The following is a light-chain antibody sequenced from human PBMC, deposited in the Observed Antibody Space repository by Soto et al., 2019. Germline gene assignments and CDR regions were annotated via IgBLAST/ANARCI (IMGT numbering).Light chain of an antibody. CDR1: SSDVGGYNY. CDR3: RAYAGSRTV. J-gene: IGLJ1*01. CDR2: EVN. V-gene: IGLV2-8*01. Sequence: QSALTQPPSASGSPGQSVAISCTGTSSDVGGYNYVSWYQQHPGKAPKLMIYEVNKRPSGVPDRFSGSKSGNTASLTVSGLQAEVEADYYCRAYAGSRTVFGTGTKVTVL.